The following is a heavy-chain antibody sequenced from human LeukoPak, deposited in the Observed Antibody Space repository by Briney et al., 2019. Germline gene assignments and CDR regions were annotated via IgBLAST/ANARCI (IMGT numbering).Heavy chain of an antibody. CDR2: LHYSGST. Sequence: SETLSLTCRVSGGSISSDSTDWGWIRQPPGKGLEWIGSLHYSGSTYSNPTLKRRFTITAATSQYHFTLTVSSVTAAPTLVYYYARHGLAAYDSSGYYRWGQGFLVTVSS. D-gene: IGHD3-22*01. CDR1: GGSISSDSTD. CDR3: ARHGLAAYDSSGYYR. J-gene: IGHJ4*02. V-gene: IGHV4-39*01.